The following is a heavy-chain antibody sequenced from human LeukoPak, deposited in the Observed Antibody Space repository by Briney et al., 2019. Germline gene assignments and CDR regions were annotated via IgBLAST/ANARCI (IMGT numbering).Heavy chain of an antibody. J-gene: IGHJ4*02. D-gene: IGHD3-22*01. CDR3: ARRWPHSSGYYLFDY. Sequence: ASVKVSCKASGGTFSSPGMSWVRQAPGQGLEWVGGIIPVFGAANYAQKFQGRVTITTDESTSTAYMELSSLRSQDTALYYCARRWPHSSGYYLFDYWGQGTLVTVSS. CDR2: IIPVFGAA. CDR1: GGTFSSPG. V-gene: IGHV1-69*05.